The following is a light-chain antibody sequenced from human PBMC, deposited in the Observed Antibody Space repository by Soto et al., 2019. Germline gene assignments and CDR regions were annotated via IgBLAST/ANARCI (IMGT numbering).Light chain of an antibody. CDR3: QEYGSSL. CDR1: QSISSRY. CDR2: GAS. V-gene: IGKV3-20*01. J-gene: IGKJ3*01. Sequence: ENVLTQSPGTLSLSPGERATLSCRASQSISSRYLAWYQQKPGQAPRLLIYGASSRATGISDRFSGSGSGTAFTLTISRMEPEDFAVYYCQEYGSSLFGPGTKVDIK.